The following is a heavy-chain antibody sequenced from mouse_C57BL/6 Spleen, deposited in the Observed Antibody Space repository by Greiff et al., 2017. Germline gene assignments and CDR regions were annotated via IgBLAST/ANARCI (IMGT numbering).Heavy chain of an antibody. J-gene: IGHJ1*03. CDR3: ARAITTEDFDV. CDR2: INPSSGYT. CDR1: GYTFTSYT. D-gene: IGHD1-2*01. V-gene: IGHV1-4*01. Sequence: VTLVESGAELARPGASVKMSCKASGYTFTSYTMHWVKQRPGQGLEWIGYINPSSGYTKYNQKFKDKATLTADKSSSTAYMQLSSLTSEDSAVYYCARAITTEDFDVWGTGTTVTVSS.